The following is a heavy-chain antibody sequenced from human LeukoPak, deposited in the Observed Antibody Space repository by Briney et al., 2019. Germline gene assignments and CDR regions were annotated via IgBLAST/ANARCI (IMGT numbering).Heavy chain of an antibody. V-gene: IGHV4-39*07. Sequence: KTSETLSLTCTVSGGSVSSTHYWGWIRQPPGKGLEWIGSIYYGGSTYYNASLRSRVTTSVDTSKNQFSLKLSSVTAADTAVYYCAKSTYYYDTFVNAFDLWGQGTVVTVSS. J-gene: IGHJ3*01. CDR1: GGSVSSTHY. CDR3: AKSTYYYDTFVNAFDL. CDR2: IYYGGST. D-gene: IGHD3-22*01.